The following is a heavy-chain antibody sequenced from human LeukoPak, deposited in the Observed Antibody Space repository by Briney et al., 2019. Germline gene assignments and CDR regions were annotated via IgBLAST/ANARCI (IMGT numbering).Heavy chain of an antibody. J-gene: IGHJ5*02. CDR3: ASLLNGGVSHWFDP. Sequence: SSETLSLTCSVSGGSISTTTYYWGWLRQPPGKGLEWIGSIYYSGSTYYNPSLKSRVTIPVDTSKNQFSLKLSSVTAADTAVYFCASLLNGGVSHWFDPWGQGTLVTVSS. CDR1: GGSISTTTYY. V-gene: IGHV4-39*01. D-gene: IGHD7-27*01. CDR2: IYYSGST.